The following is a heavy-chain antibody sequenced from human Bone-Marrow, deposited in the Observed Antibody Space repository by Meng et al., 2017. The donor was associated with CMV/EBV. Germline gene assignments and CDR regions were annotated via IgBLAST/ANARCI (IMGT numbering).Heavy chain of an antibody. CDR3: ARVAGLYCSGGICYFFWYFDL. D-gene: IGHD2-15*01. V-gene: IGHV3-53*01. Sequence: GGSLRLSCAASGFTVSRNYMSWVRQAPGKGLEWVSVIYSGGSTYYADSVKGRFTISRDNSKNTLYLQMNSLRAEDTASYYCARVAGLYCSGGICYFFWYFDLWGRGTRVTGSS. CDR1: GFTVSRNY. CDR2: IYSGGST. J-gene: IGHJ2*01.